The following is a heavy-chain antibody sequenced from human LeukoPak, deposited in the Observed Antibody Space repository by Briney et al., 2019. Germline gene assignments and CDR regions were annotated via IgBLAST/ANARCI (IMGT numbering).Heavy chain of an antibody. V-gene: IGHV1-58*01. CDR2: IVVGSGNT. Sequence: SVNVSCKASGFTFTSSVVQWVRQAHGQRLEWIGWIVVGSGNTNYAQKFQERVTITRDMSTSTAYMELSSLSSEDTAVYYCAADSGCSSTSCYFSYYYYMDVWGKGTTVTVSS. D-gene: IGHD2-2*01. J-gene: IGHJ6*03. CDR1: GFTFTSSV. CDR3: AADSGCSSTSCYFSYYYYMDV.